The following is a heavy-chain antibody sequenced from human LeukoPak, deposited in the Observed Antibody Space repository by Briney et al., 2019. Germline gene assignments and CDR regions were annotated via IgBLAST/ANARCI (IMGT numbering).Heavy chain of an antibody. CDR2: IKSKTDGGTT. V-gene: IGHV3-15*01. J-gene: IGHJ4*02. CDR3: TTVRVHGGSGYQY. D-gene: IGHD3-22*01. CDR1: GFTFSNAW. Sequence: GGSLRLSCAASGFTFSNAWMSWVRQAPGKGLEWVGRIKSKTDGGTTDYAAPVKGRFTISRDDSKNTLYLQMNSLKTEDTAVYYCTTVRVHGGSGYQYWGQGTLVTVSS.